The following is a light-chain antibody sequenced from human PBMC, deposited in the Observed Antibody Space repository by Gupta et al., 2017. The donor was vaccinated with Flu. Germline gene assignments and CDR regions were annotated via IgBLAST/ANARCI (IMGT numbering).Light chain of an antibody. CDR3: QTWDTGIQI. CDR2: LHGDGTH. Sequence: QLVLTQSPSASASLGASVKLTCTLSSGCRNYAIAWHQQQPGKGPRYLMKLHGDGTHTKGDGIPDRFSGSSSGTERFLTISSLQSEDEAHYYCQTWDTGIQIFGGGTKLTVL. J-gene: IGLJ2*01. V-gene: IGLV4-69*01. CDR1: SGCRNYA.